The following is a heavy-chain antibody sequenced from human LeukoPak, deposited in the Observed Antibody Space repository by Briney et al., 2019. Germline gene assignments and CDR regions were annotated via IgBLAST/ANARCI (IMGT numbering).Heavy chain of an antibody. J-gene: IGHJ6*03. CDR1: GFSFSSYG. D-gene: IGHD6-6*01. V-gene: IGHV3-48*04. Sequence: GGSLRLSCAGSGFSFSSYGMNWVRQAPGKGLEWVSYISSSGSTIYYADSVKGRFTISRDNAKNSLYLQMNSLRAEDTAVYYCARGKLDYYYYMDVWGKGTTVTISS. CDR3: ARGKLDYYYYMDV. CDR2: ISSSGSTI.